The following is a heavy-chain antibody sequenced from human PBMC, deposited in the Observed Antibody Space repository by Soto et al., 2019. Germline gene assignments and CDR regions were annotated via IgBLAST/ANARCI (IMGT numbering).Heavy chain of an antibody. J-gene: IGHJ6*02. CDR3: ARHVDYYYYDGMDV. V-gene: IGHV5-10-1*01. CDR2: IDPSDSYT. CDR1: GYSFTSYW. Sequence: GESLKISCKGSGYSFTSYWISWVRQMPGKGLEWMGRIDPSDSYTNYSPSFQGHVTISADKSISTAYLQWSGLKASDTAMYYCARHVDYYYYDGMDVWGQGTTVTVSS. D-gene: IGHD3-10*02.